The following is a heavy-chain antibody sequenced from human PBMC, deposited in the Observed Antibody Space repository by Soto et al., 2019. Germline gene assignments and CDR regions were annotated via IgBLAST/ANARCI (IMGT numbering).Heavy chain of an antibody. CDR1: GFTFSSYG. CDR3: ARDNSSSWYGQTNWFDP. J-gene: IGHJ5*02. V-gene: IGHV3-33*01. D-gene: IGHD6-13*01. CDR2: IWYDGSNK. Sequence: QVQLVESGGGVVQPGRSLRLSCAASGFTFSSYGMHWVRQAPGKGLEWVAVIWYDGSNKYYADSVKGRFTISRDNSKNTLYLQTNSLRAEETAVYYCARDNSSSWYGQTNWFDPWGQGTLVTVSS.